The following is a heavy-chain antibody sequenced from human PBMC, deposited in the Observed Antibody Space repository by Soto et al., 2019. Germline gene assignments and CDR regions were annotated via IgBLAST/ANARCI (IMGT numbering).Heavy chain of an antibody. CDR3: ARVDRTIAAAGTPDLDY. CDR2: ISSSSSYI. Sequence: EVQLVESGGGLVKPGGSLRLSCAASGFTFSSYSMNWVRQAPGKGLEWVSSISSSSSYIYYADSVKGRFTISRDNAKNSLYLQMNSLRAEDTAVYYCARVDRTIAAAGTPDLDYWGQGTLVTVSS. V-gene: IGHV3-21*01. D-gene: IGHD6-13*01. J-gene: IGHJ4*02. CDR1: GFTFSSYS.